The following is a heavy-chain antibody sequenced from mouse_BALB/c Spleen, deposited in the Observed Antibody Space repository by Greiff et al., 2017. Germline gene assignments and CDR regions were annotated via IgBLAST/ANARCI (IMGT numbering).Heavy chain of an antibody. CDR1: GFTFTDYY. J-gene: IGHJ2*01. D-gene: IGHD1-2*01. Sequence: EVQGVESGGGLVQPGGSLRLSCATSGFTFTDYYMSWVRQPPGKALEWLGFIRNKANGYTTEYSASVKGRFTISRDNSQSILYLQMNTLRAEDSATYYCARVTTADPFDYWGQGTTLTVSS. CDR3: ARVTTADPFDY. CDR2: IRNKANGYTT. V-gene: IGHV7-3*02.